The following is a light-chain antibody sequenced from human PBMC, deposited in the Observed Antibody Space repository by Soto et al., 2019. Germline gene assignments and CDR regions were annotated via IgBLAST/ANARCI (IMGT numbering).Light chain of an antibody. CDR2: KAS. V-gene: IGKV1-5*03. CDR3: HQYNIYPRT. J-gene: IGKJ1*01. CDR1: QSISSW. Sequence: DIQMTQSPSTLSASVGDRVTITCRASQSISSWLAWYQQKPGKAPKLLIYKASSLESGVPSRFSGSGSGTEFTLTISSLQPDDFAPYYCHQYNIYPRTFGQGTKVEIK.